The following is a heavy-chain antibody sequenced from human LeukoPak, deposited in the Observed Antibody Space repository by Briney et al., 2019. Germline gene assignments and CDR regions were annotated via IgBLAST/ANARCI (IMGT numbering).Heavy chain of an antibody. V-gene: IGHV1-24*01. CDR2: FDPEDGET. Sequence: ASVKVSCKGSGYTLTELSMHWVRQAPGKGLEWMGGFDPEDGETIYAQKFQGRVTITRDTSITTAYMELSSLTSDDTAVYFCARGLPLGYCTYGVCYPPKHFDFWGQGTLVTLSS. J-gene: IGHJ4*02. CDR1: GYTLTELS. CDR3: ARGLPLGYCTYGVCYPPKHFDF. D-gene: IGHD2-8*01.